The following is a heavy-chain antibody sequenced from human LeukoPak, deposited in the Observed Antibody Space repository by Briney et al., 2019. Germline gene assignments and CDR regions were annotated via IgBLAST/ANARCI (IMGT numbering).Heavy chain of an antibody. Sequence: GGSLRLSCAVSGLTFSNYWMHWVRQAPGKGLVCVSSINSDGTLTNYADSVKGRFTISRDNAKNTLYLQINSLRAEDTAVYYCARQFWGFDYWGQGTLVTVSS. J-gene: IGHJ4*02. CDR3: ARQFWGFDY. CDR2: INSDGTLT. D-gene: IGHD3-16*01. CDR1: GLTFSNYW. V-gene: IGHV3-74*01.